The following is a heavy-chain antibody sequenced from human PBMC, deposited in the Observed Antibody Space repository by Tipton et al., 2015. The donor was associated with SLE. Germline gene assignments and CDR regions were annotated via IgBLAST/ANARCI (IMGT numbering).Heavy chain of an antibody. J-gene: IGHJ6*02. CDR1: GGSISSSSYY. CDR2: IYYSGTT. Sequence: TLSLTCTVSGGSISSSSYYWGWIRQPPGKGLEWIGSIYYSGTTHYNPSLKSRVTMSVDTSKTQFSLKLGSLTAADTAVYYCARVVTVGAAHYYDIDVWGQGTRVTVSS. D-gene: IGHD2-21*02. CDR3: ARVVTVGAAHYYDIDV. V-gene: IGHV4-39*07.